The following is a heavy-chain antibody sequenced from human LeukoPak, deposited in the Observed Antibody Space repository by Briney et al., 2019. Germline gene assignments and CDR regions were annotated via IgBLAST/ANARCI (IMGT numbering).Heavy chain of an antibody. CDR3: AKDGQSFNSMYDYFDS. Sequence: GGSLRLSCSPSGFAFRNFAMSWVRQAPGKGLEWVSSIGGGDTHYADSVTGRFTISRDDSRSTVDLQMSSLRAEDTAVYYCAKDGQSFNSMYDYFDSWGQGTLVTVSS. CDR1: GFAFRNFA. CDR2: IGGGDT. D-gene: IGHD2-8*01. J-gene: IGHJ4*02. V-gene: IGHV3-23*01.